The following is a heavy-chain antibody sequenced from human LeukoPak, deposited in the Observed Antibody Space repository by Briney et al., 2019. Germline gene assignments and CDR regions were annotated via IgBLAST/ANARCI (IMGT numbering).Heavy chain of an antibody. CDR3: ARDRYDILTGYSYFDY. CDR2: ISSSSSYI. D-gene: IGHD3-9*01. V-gene: IGHV3-21*01. Sequence: GGSLRLSCAASGFTFSSYSMNWVRQAPGKGLEWVSSISSSSSYIHYADSVKGRFTISRDNAKNSLYLQMNSLRAEDTAVYYCARDRYDILTGYSYFDYWGQGTLVTVSS. CDR1: GFTFSSYS. J-gene: IGHJ4*02.